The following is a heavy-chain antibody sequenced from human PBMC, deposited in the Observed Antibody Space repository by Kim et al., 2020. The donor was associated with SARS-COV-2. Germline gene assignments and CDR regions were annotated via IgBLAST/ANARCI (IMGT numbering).Heavy chain of an antibody. Sequence: SETLSLTCTVSGGSISSYYWSWIRQPPGKGLEYIAYIYYGGNTNYNPSLKSRVTISVDTSKNQFSLKLSSLTAADTAVYYCARRGLLGGYFDLWGRGTLVTVSS. D-gene: IGHD3-10*01. CDR1: GGSISSYY. V-gene: IGHV4-59*08. J-gene: IGHJ2*01. CDR2: IYYGGNT. CDR3: ARRGLLGGYFDL.